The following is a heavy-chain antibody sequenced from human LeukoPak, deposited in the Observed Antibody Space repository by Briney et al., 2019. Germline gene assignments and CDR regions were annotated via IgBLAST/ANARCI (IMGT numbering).Heavy chain of an antibody. CDR3: ARVFGPPSWYDFWSGYKPTDAFGI. CDR2: MNPNSGNT. Sequence: GASVKVSCKASGYTFTSYDINWVRQATGQGLEWMGWMNPNSGNTGYAQKFQGRVTMTRNTSISTAYMELSSLRSEDTAVYYCARVFGPPSWYDFWSGYKPTDAFGIWGQGTMVTVSS. CDR1: GYTFTSYD. V-gene: IGHV1-8*01. D-gene: IGHD3-3*01. J-gene: IGHJ3*02.